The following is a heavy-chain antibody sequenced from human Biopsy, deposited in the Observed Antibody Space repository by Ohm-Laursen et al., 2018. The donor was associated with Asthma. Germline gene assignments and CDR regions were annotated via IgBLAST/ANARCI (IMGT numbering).Heavy chain of an antibody. CDR3: ARFKRGYSYGYAGVFDY. Sequence: GSLRLSCSASGFTFSSYSMNWVRQAPGKGLEWVSYISSSSSTIYYADSVKGRFTISRDNAKNSLYLQMNSLSDEDTAVYYCARFKRGYSYGYAGVFDYWGQGTLVTVSS. CDR1: GFTFSSYS. J-gene: IGHJ4*02. CDR2: ISSSSSTI. D-gene: IGHD5-18*01. V-gene: IGHV3-48*02.